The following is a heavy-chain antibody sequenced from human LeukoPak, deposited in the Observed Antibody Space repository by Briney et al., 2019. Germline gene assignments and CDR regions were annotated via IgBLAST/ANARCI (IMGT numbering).Heavy chain of an antibody. CDR1: GFTFSSYW. J-gene: IGHJ4*02. CDR3: AREGGGYAPDY. Sequence: PGGSLRLSCAASGFTFSSYWMSWVRQAPGKGLEWVANIKQDGSEEYYVDSVKGRFTISRDNAKNSLYLQMNSLRAEDTAVYYCAREGGGYAPDYWGQGTLVTVSS. V-gene: IGHV3-7*01. CDR2: IKQDGSEE. D-gene: IGHD3-22*01.